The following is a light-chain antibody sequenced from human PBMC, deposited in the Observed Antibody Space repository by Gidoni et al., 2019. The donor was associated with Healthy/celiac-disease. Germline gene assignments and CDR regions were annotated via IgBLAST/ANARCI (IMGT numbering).Light chain of an antibody. J-gene: IGKJ1*01. CDR2: WAS. CDR1: QSILYSSNNKNC. Sequence: DVVMTQSPESLAVSLGERATINCKSSQSILYSSNNKNCLAWYQQKPGQPPKLLISWASTRESGVPDRFSGSGSGTDFTLTISSLQAEDVAVYYCQQYYSTPWTFGQGDQGGNQT. CDR3: QQYYSTPWT. V-gene: IGKV4-1*01.